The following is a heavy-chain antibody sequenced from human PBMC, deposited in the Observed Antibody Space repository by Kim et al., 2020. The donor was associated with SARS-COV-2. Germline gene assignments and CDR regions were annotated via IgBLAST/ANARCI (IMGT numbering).Heavy chain of an antibody. D-gene: IGHD6-13*01. CDR1: GDSMNTNRYY. CDR3: AIQEATAACFNP. CDR2: VFYSGTT. J-gene: IGHJ5*02. Sequence: SETLSLTCTVSGDSMNTNRYYWAWIRQAPGKGLEYIGRVFYSGTTNYNPSLKSRVTISVDTSKNQFSLRLTSVTAAATALYYCAIQEATAACFNPWGQG. V-gene: IGHV4-39*01.